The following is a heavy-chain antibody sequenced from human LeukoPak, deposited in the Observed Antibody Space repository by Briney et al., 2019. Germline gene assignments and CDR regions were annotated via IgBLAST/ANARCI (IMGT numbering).Heavy chain of an antibody. CDR1: GFNFKTAW. V-gene: IGHV3-15*01. D-gene: IGHD3-10*01. CDR3: ALPSDYHLDD. CDR2: IKSESDRETP. Sequence: GGSLRLSCEASGFNFKTAWMTWVRQAPGKGLEWVARIKSESDRETPEYAAPVKGRFTISRDDSTDTLFLQMNSLQTGDTAVYYCALPSDYHLDDWGQGTLVTVSS. J-gene: IGHJ4*02.